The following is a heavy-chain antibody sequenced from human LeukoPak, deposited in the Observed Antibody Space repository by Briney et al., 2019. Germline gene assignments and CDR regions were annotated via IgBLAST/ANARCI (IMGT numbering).Heavy chain of an antibody. CDR1: GFTFSSYG. J-gene: IGHJ6*03. CDR2: IRSDGSKM. CDR3: AKDGGSTSCYGLCYYYYMDV. V-gene: IGHV3-30*02. D-gene: IGHD2-2*01. Sequence: GGSLRLSCAASGFTFSSYGMHWVRQAPGKGLEWVAFIRSDGSKMHYADSVKGRFTISRDNSKNTLYLQMNSLRAEDTAVYYCAKDGGSTSCYGLCYYYYMDVWGKGTTVTISS.